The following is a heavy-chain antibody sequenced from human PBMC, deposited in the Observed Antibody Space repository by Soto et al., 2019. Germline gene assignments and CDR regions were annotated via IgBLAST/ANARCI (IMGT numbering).Heavy chain of an antibody. CDR1: GFTFSTSA. V-gene: IGHV3-23*01. J-gene: IGHJ6*02. D-gene: IGHD2-2*01. CDR3: AKDVGYCSSTGCYDFCAMDV. CDR2: ISGSGGTT. Sequence: GGSLRLSCTASGFTFSTSAMNWVRQAPGKGLEWVSGISGSGGTTYYADSVEGRFAISRDNSKNTVYLQMNSLRAEDTAVYYCAKDVGYCSSTGCYDFCAMDVWGQGTTVTVYS.